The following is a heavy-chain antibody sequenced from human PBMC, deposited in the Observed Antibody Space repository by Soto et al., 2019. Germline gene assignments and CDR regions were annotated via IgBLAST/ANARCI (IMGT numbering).Heavy chain of an antibody. CDR3: ARVGMATINYYFDY. CDR1: EVTISSYL. Sequence: TGGSMRVCYAAAEVTISSYLMIWVRQKPGKGLEWVANIKQDGSEKYYVDSVKGRFTISRDNAKNSLYLQMNSLRAEDTAVYYCARVGMATINYYFDYWGQGTLVTVSS. D-gene: IGHD5-12*01. CDR2: IKQDGSEK. J-gene: IGHJ4*02. V-gene: IGHV3-7*05.